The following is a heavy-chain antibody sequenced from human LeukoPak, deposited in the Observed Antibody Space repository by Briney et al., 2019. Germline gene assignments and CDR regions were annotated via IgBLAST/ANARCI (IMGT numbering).Heavy chain of an antibody. CDR2: IYYSGST. CDR3: ARVPGPYTTSRFHY. V-gene: IGHV4-59*01. Sequence: PSETLSLTCTVSGGSISSYYWSWIRQPPGKGLEWIGYIYYSGSTNYNPSLKSRVTISVDTSKNQFSLKLSSVTAADTAVYYCARVPGPYTTSRFHYWGQGTLVTVSS. CDR1: GGSISSYY. J-gene: IGHJ4*02. D-gene: IGHD2-2*02.